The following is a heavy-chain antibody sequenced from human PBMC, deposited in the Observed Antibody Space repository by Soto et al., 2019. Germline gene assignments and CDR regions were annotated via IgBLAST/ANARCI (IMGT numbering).Heavy chain of an antibody. D-gene: IGHD6-19*01. J-gene: IGHJ4*02. CDR3: ARGRLTPSSGWSHRY. V-gene: IGHV4-34*01. Sequence: PSETLSLTCAVYGGSFSGYYWSWIRQPPGKGLEWIGEINHSGSTNYNPSLKSRVNISVDTSKNQFSLKLSSVTAADTAVYYCARGRLTPSSGWSHRYWGQGTLVTVSS. CDR2: INHSGST. CDR1: GGSFSGYY.